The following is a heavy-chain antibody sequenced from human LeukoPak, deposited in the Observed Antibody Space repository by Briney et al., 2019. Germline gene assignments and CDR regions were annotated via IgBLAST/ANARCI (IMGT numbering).Heavy chain of an antibody. V-gene: IGHV1-18*01. J-gene: IGHJ4*02. D-gene: IGHD4-17*01. CDR2: ISAYNGNT. CDR3: ARIRGYGDYMSDY. Sequence: GASVKVSCKASGYTFTSYGISWVRQAPGQGLEWMGWISAYNGNTNYAQKLQGRVTMTTDTSTSTACMELRSLRSDDTAMYYCARIRGYGDYMSDYWGQGTLVTVSS. CDR1: GYTFTSYG.